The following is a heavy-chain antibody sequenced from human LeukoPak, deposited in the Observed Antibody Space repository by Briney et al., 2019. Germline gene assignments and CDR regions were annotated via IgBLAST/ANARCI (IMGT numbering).Heavy chain of an antibody. J-gene: IGHJ3*02. D-gene: IGHD3-3*01. V-gene: IGHV3-21*01. CDR3: ARDLTYYDFWSGYYGHDAFDI. Sequence: GGSLRLSSAASGFTFSSYSMNWDRQAPGKGLEWVSSISSSSSYIYYADSVKGRFTISRDNAKNSLYLQMNSLRAEDTAVYYCARDLTYYDFWSGYYGHDAFDIWGQGTMVTVSS. CDR1: GFTFSSYS. CDR2: ISSSSSYI.